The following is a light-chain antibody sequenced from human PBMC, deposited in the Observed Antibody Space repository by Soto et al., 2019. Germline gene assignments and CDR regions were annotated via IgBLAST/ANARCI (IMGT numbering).Light chain of an antibody. Sequence: IQMTQSPSSLSASVGDRVTITCQATQDIRKYLNWYQQKPGKAPKLLIYDASSLETGVPSRFSGSGSRTDFTLTISSLQPEDFATYYCQQYDNLPLIFCQGTRLEIK. V-gene: IGKV1-33*01. CDR2: DAS. CDR3: QQYDNLPLI. J-gene: IGKJ5*01. CDR1: QDIRKY.